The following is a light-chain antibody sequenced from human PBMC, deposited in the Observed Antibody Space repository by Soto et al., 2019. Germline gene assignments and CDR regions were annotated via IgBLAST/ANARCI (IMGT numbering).Light chain of an antibody. CDR2: KVS. Sequence: QSVLTQPASVSGSPGQSITIPCTGTSSDIGGYNFVSWYQQHPGRAPTLVIYKVSDRPSGVSSRFSASKSGNTASLTISGLQAEDEADYYCCSYTGGDTHWVFGGGTKLTVL. CDR3: CSYTGGDTHWV. CDR1: SSDIGGYNF. V-gene: IGLV2-14*01. J-gene: IGLJ3*02.